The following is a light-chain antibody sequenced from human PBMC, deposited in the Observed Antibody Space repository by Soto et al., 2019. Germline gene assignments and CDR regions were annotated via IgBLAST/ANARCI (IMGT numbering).Light chain of an antibody. CDR1: QCVSSSY. CDR2: GAS. CDR3: QQYGSSPRYT. Sequence: EIVLTQSPGTLSLSPGKRATLSCRASQCVSSSYLAWYQQKPGQAPRLLIYGASSRVTGIPDGFSGSGSGRSFTVTISRLEPEDFALFYCQQYGSSPRYTFGQGTKLEIK. J-gene: IGKJ2*01. V-gene: IGKV3-20*01.